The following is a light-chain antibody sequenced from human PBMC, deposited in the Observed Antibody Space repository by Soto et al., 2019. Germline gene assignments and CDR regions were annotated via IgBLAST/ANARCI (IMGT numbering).Light chain of an antibody. CDR2: GAS. CDR3: QQYGSSGT. CDR1: QGLDRN. V-gene: IGKV3-20*01. J-gene: IGKJ1*01. Sequence: EIVLTQSPATLSVSPGETATLSFTTSQGLDRNLAWYQQKPGQAPGLLIYGASNRATGIPDRFSGSGSGTDFTLTISRLEPEDFAVYYCQQYGSSGTFGQGTMVDIK.